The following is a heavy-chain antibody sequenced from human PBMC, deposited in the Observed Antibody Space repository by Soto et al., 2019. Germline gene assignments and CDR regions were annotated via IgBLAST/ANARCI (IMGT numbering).Heavy chain of an antibody. J-gene: IGHJ4*02. Sequence: GRLLRLPYAASGCNIRSYAMSWVRQAPGKGLEWVSAISGSGGSTYYADSVKGRFTISRDNSKNTLYLQMNSLRAEDTAVYYCAKWPYYDILTGYPEPYFDYWGQGTLVTVSS. D-gene: IGHD3-9*01. CDR3: AKWPYYDILTGYPEPYFDY. CDR1: GCNIRSYA. CDR2: ISGSGGST. V-gene: IGHV3-23*01.